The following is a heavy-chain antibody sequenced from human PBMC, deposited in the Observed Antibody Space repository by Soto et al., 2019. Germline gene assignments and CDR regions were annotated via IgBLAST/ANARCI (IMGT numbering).Heavy chain of an antibody. D-gene: IGHD1-20*01. CDR3: ARGIRPGRPGYYYYGMDG. Sequence: SVKVSCKASGGTFSSYAISWVRQAPGQGLEWMGGIIPIFGTANYAQKFQGRVTITADESTSTAYMELSSLRSEDTAVYYCARGIRPGRPGYYYYGMDGWGQGTTVTVSS. CDR2: IIPIFGTA. J-gene: IGHJ6*02. CDR1: GGTFSSYA. V-gene: IGHV1-69*13.